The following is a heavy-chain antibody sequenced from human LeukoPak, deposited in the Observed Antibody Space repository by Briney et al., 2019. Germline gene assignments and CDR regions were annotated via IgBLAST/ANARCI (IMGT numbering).Heavy chain of an antibody. V-gene: IGHV1-18*01. CDR2: ISAYNGNT. CDR1: GYTFTSYG. CDR3: ARVLLWFGVNYYYYMDV. D-gene: IGHD3-10*01. Sequence: RASVKVSCKASGYTFTSYGISWVRQAPGQGLEWMGWISAYNGNTNYAQKLQGRVTMTTDTSTSTAYMELRSLRSDDTAVYYCARVLLWFGVNYYYYMDVWGKGTTVTISS. J-gene: IGHJ6*03.